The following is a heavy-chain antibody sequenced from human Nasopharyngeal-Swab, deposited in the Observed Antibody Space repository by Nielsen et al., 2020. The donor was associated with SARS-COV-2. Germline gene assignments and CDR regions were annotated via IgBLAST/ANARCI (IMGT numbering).Heavy chain of an antibody. D-gene: IGHD5-12*01. V-gene: IGHV3-30-3*01. CDR3: ARGRGGGYDPWGYYYYDMDV. J-gene: IGHJ6*02. CDR1: GFIFRDFA. CDR2: ISYRGDNK. Sequence: GGSLRLSCAASGFIFRDFAFHWVRQAPGKGLEWVAIISYRGDNKNYASSVRGRFTISRDDSKNTLYLQMNSLRAEDTAVYYCARGRGGGYDPWGYYYYDMDVWGHGTTVTVSS.